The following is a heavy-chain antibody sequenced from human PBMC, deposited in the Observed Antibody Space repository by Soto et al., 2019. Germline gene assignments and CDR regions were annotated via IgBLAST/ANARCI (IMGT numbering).Heavy chain of an antibody. Sequence: EVPLVESGGGLVQPGGSLRLSCAASGFTFSSYWMHWVRQAPGKGLVWVSRINSDGSSTSYADSVKGRFTISRDNAKNTLYLEVKVLRDEDTAVWYCARGVAATLLFRGWGQGTLVTVSS. CDR2: INSDGSST. V-gene: IGHV3-74*01. CDR1: GFTFSSYW. J-gene: IGHJ4*02. CDR3: ARGVAATLLFRG. D-gene: IGHD2-15*01.